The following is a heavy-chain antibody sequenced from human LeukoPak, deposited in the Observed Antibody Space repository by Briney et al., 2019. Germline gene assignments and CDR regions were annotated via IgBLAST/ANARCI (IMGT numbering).Heavy chain of an antibody. CDR2: IYSGGNT. CDR1: GFTVSSNY. V-gene: IGHV3-53*01. J-gene: IGHJ4*02. D-gene: IGHD6-19*01. Sequence: PGGSLRLSCAASGFTVSSNYMSWVRQTPGKGLEWVSGIYSGGNTYYADSVKGRFTISRDNSKNTLYLQMNSLRAEDTAVYYCARDSIAVAGRDYWGQGTLVTVSS. CDR3: ARDSIAVAGRDY.